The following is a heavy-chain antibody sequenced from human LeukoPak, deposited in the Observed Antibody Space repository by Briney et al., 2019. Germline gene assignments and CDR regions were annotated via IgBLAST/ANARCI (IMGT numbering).Heavy chain of an antibody. Sequence: GGSLRLSCAASGFIFSSHAMNWVRQAPGKELEWVSAIGGSGSSRSYADSVKGRFAISRDNSKNTLYLQMNSLRAEDTAVYYCAKGPLIEVAGTTWDYWGQGTLVTVSS. V-gene: IGHV3-23*01. CDR2: IGGSGSSR. CDR3: AKGPLIEVAGTTWDY. D-gene: IGHD6-19*01. J-gene: IGHJ4*02. CDR1: GFIFSSHA.